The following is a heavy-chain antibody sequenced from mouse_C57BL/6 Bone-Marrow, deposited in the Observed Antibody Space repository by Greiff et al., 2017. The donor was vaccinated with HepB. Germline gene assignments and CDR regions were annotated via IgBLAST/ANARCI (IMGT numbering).Heavy chain of an antibody. CDR1: GFTFSSYT. Sequence: EVNLVESGGGLVKPGGSLKLSCAASGFTFSSYTMSWVRQTPEKRLEWVATISGGGGNTYYPDSVKGRFTISRDNAKNTLYLQMSSLRSEDTALYYCARQEGFAYWGQGTLVTVSA. J-gene: IGHJ3*01. CDR3: ARQEGFAY. V-gene: IGHV5-9*01. CDR2: ISGGGGNT.